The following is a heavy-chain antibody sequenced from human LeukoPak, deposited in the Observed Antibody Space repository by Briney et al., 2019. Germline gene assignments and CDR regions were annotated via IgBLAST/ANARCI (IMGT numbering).Heavy chain of an antibody. CDR2: ISGSGGST. Sequence: PGGSLRLSCAASGFTFSSYAMSWVRQAPGKGLEWDSAISGSGGSTYYADSVKGRFTISRDNSKNTLYLQMNSLRAEDTAVYYCVHYDILTGYSVWGQGTLVTVSS. D-gene: IGHD3-9*01. CDR3: VHYDILTGYSV. J-gene: IGHJ4*02. V-gene: IGHV3-23*01. CDR1: GFTFSSYA.